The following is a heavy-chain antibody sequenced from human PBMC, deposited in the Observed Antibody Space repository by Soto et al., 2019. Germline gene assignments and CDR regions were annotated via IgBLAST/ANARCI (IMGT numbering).Heavy chain of an antibody. V-gene: IGHV3-15*01. CDR2: IKSKTDGGTT. CDR1: GFTFSNAW. D-gene: IGHD1-1*01. CDR3: TTLNNWNDEGGKD. Sequence: PGGSLRLSCAASGFTFSNAWMSWVRQAPGKGLEWVGRIKSKTDGGTTDYAAPVKGRFTISRDDSKNTLYLQMNSLKTEDTAVYYCTTLNNWNDEGGKDWGQGTLVTVSS. J-gene: IGHJ4*02.